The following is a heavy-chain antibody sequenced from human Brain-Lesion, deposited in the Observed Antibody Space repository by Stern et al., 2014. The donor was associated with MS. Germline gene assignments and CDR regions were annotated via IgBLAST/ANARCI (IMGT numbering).Heavy chain of an antibody. CDR3: ARDQRGITIFGVVTDYYYLGMDV. V-gene: IGHV1-2*02. CDR1: GYIFTGYY. CDR2: INTKTGGT. Sequence: VQLVESGAEVKKPGDSVKGSCKTSGYIFTGYYINWVRQAPGKGLEWLAWINTKTGGTTYAKTFQGRVTMTRDTPIRTADVALSSLTSDDTAVYYCARDQRGITIFGVVTDYYYLGMDVWGQGTTVTVSS. J-gene: IGHJ6*02. D-gene: IGHD3-3*01.